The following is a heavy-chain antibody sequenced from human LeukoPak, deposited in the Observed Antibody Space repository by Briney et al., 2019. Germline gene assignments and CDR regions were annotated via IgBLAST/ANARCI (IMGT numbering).Heavy chain of an antibody. V-gene: IGHV3-48*03. CDR1: GFTVSSNY. D-gene: IGHD3-10*02. CDR2: ISSSGSTI. J-gene: IGHJ6*04. CDR3: AELGITMIGGV. Sequence: VGSLRLSCAASGFTVSSNYMNWVRQAPGKGLEWVSYISSSGSTIYYADSVKGRFTISRDNAKNSLYLQMNSLRAEDTAVYYCAELGITMIGGVWGKGTTVTISS.